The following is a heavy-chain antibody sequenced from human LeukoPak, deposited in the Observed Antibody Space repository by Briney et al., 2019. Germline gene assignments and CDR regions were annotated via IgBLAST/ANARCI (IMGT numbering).Heavy chain of an antibody. CDR3: TRVRELTVINWFDP. D-gene: IGHD1-26*01. V-gene: IGHV4-34*01. J-gene: IGHJ5*02. CDR2: INHSGST. Sequence: SETLSLTCAVYGRSFSGYYWSWIRQPPGKGLEWIGEINHSGSTNYNPSLKSRVTISLDASKNQLFLKLSSVTAADTAVYYCTRVRELTVINWFDPWGQGTPVTVSS. CDR1: GRSFSGYY.